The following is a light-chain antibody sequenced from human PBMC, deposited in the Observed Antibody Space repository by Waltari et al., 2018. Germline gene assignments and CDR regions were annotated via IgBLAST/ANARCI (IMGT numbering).Light chain of an antibody. CDR2: EVT. Sequence: QSALTQPPSASGSPGQSVTISCTGTSSDIGGYTYGSWYQQHPGKAPKLMIYEVTERPSGVPDRFSGSKSGNTASLTVSGLRTEDEADYYCTSYSGSDTVIFGGGTKLTVL. V-gene: IGLV2-8*01. CDR3: TSYSGSDTVI. J-gene: IGLJ2*01. CDR1: SSDIGGYTY.